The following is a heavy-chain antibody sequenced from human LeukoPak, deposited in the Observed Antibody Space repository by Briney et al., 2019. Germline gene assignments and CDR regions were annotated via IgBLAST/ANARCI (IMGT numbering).Heavy chain of an antibody. CDR3: ARDNRGAFDI. D-gene: IGHD1-14*01. J-gene: IGHJ3*02. CDR1: GGSISSYY. CDR2: IYYSGNT. V-gene: IGHV4-59*01. Sequence: SETLSLTCTVSGGSISSYYWSWIRQPPGKGLEWIGYIYYSGNTNYNPSLKSRVTISVDTSKNQFSLKLSSVTAADTAVYYCARDNRGAFDIWGQGTMVTVS.